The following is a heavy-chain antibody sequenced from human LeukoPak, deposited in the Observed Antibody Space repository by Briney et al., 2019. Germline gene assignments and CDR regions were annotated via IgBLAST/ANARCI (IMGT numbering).Heavy chain of an antibody. CDR1: GYTFTSYG. CDR2: FDPEDGET. Sequence: ASVKVSCKASGYTFTSYGISWVRQAPGQGLEWMGGFDPEDGETIYAQKFQGRVTMTEDTSTDTAYMELSSLRSEDTAVYYCATETVTYYFDYWGQGTLVTVSS. J-gene: IGHJ4*02. D-gene: IGHD4-11*01. CDR3: ATETVTYYFDY. V-gene: IGHV1-24*01.